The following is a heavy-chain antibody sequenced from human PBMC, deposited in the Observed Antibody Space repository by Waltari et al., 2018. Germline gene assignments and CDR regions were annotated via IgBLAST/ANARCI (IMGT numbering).Heavy chain of an antibody. V-gene: IGHV1-2*06. J-gene: IGHJ4*02. CDR2: INPNSGGT. CDR3: ARDISPRGYSYGYVDY. D-gene: IGHD5-18*01. CDR1: GYTFTGYY. Sequence: QVQLVQSGAEVKKPGASVKVSCKASGYTFTGYYMHWVRPAPGQGLEWMGRINPNSGGTNYAQKFQGRVTMTRDTSISTAYMELSRLRSDDTAVYYCARDISPRGYSYGYVDYWGQGTLVTVSS.